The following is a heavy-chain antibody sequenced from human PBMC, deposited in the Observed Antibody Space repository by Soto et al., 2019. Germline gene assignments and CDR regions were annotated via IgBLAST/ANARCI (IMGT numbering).Heavy chain of an antibody. V-gene: IGHV1-69*12. D-gene: IGHD1-26*01. Sequence: QVQLVQSGAEVKKPGSSVKVSCKASGGTFSSYAISWVRQAPGQGLEWMGGIIPIFGTADYAQKFQGRVTITADESTSTADMELSTLRSQETAVYYCASHGGSSPEGRYYYGRDVCGQGTTVTVS. CDR2: IIPIFGTA. CDR1: GGTFSSYA. J-gene: IGHJ6*02. CDR3: ASHGGSSPEGRYYYGRDV.